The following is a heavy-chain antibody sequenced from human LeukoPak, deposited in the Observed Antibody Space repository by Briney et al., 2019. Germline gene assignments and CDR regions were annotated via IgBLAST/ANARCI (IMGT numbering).Heavy chain of an antibody. CDR1: GYTFNENY. V-gene: IGHV1-2*07. D-gene: IGHD3-10*01. CDR2: LNPINGDT. J-gene: IGHJ5*02. CDR3: ARHDGYGSGRWDWFDP. Sequence: ASVKVSCKASGYTFNENYIHWVRQAPGQGLQWMGSLNPINGDTKYAHPFNGRVTMTMDTSISTVYMELKTLTSDDTAVYYCARHDGYGSGRWDWFDPWGQGTLVTVSS.